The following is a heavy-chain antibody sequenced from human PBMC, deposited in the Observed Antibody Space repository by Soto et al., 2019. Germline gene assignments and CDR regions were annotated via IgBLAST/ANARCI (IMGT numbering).Heavy chain of an antibody. V-gene: IGHV1-69*04. CDR1: GGTFSSYT. CDR3: ARDLWGSSSAEGPDYYYYYMDV. CDR2: IIPILGIA. D-gene: IGHD6-6*01. Sequence: GASVKVSCKASGGTFSSYTISWVRQAPGQGLEWMGRIIPILGIANYAQKFQGRVTITADKSTSTACMELSSLRSEDTAVYYCARDLWGSSSAEGPDYYYYYMDVWGKGTTVTVSS. J-gene: IGHJ6*03.